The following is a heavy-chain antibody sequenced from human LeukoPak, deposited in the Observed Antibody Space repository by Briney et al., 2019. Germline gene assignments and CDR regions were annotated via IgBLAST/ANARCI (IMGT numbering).Heavy chain of an antibody. CDR2: ISSSSSYI. Sequence: ETLSLTCTVSGGSISSYYWSWIRQPPGKGLEWVSSISSSSSYIYYADSVKGRFTISRDNAKNSLYLQMNSLRAEDTAVYYCARDSEAQQLADYWGQGTLVTVSS. CDR3: ARDSEAQQLADY. V-gene: IGHV3-21*01. CDR1: GGSISSYY. D-gene: IGHD6-13*01. J-gene: IGHJ4*02.